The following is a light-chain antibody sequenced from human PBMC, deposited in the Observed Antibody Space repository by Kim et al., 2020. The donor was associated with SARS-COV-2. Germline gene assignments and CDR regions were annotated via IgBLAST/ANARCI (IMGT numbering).Light chain of an antibody. J-gene: IGLJ3*02. CDR1: GGSLASNY. CDR3: QSYDSSNQV. V-gene: IGLV6-57*03. CDR2: EDN. Sequence: GKTVTISCTRSGGSLASNYVQWYQQRPGSAPTTVIYEDNQRPSGVPDRFSGSIDSSSNSASLTISGLKTEDEADYYCQSYDSSNQVFGGGTQLTVL.